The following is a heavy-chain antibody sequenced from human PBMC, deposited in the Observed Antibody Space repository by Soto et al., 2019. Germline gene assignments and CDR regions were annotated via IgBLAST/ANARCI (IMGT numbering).Heavy chain of an antibody. CDR1: GYTFTSYD. D-gene: IGHD3-3*01. J-gene: IGHJ6*02. Sequence: ASVKVSCKASGYTFTSYDINWVRQATGQGLEWMGWMNPNSGNTGYAQKVQGRVTMTRNTSISTAYMELSSLRSEYTAVYYCSRSSKYYDFGCGYYISSYYYDMDVWGQVTTVTVSS. CDR2: MNPNSGNT. V-gene: IGHV1-8*01. CDR3: SRSSKYYDFGCGYYISSYYYDMDV.